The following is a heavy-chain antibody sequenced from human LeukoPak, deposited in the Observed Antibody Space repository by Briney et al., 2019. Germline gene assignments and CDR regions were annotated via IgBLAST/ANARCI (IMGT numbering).Heavy chain of an antibody. V-gene: IGHV3-48*03. CDR1: GFTLSSYE. D-gene: IGHD3-22*01. Sequence: PGGSLRLSCAASGFTLSSYEMNWVRQAPGKGLEWVSYISSSGSTIYYADSVKGRFTISRDNAKKSLYLQMNSLRAEDTAVYYCARGTMIVVVTPSGIDYWGQGTLVTVSS. CDR2: ISSSGSTI. CDR3: ARGTMIVVVTPSGIDY. J-gene: IGHJ4*02.